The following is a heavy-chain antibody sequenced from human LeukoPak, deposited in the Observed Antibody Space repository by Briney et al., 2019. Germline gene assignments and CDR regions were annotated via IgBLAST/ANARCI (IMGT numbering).Heavy chain of an antibody. D-gene: IGHD3-22*01. CDR3: ARVRTPDRYYYDSSGYYYLAFDI. CDR2: IYYSGST. V-gene: IGHV4-61*08. CDR1: GGSISRSDHY. J-gene: IGHJ3*02. Sequence: PSETLSLTCSVSGGSISRSDHYWSWIRQPPGKGLEWIGYIYYSGSTNYNPSLKSRVTISVDTSKNQFSLKLSSVTAADTAVYYCARVRTPDRYYYDSSGYYYLAFDIWGQGTMVTVSS.